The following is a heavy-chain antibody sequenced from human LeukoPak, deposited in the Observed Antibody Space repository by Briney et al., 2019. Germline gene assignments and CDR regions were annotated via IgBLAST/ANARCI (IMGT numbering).Heavy chain of an antibody. V-gene: IGHV3-30*04. CDR2: ISYDGSNK. CDR1: GGTFSSYA. CDR3: DLPGKDY. Sequence: SCKASGGTFSSYAMHWVRQAPGKGLEWVAVISYDGSNKYYADSVKGRFTISRDNSKNTLYLQMNSLRAEDTAVYYCDLPGKDYWGQGTLVTVSS. J-gene: IGHJ4*02.